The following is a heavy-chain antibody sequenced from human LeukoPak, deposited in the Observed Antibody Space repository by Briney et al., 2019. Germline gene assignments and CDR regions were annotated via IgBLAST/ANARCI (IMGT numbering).Heavy chain of an antibody. D-gene: IGHD1-26*01. CDR2: IIPIFGTA. Sequence: GASVKVSCKASGYTFTSYGISWVRQAPGQGLEWMGGIIPIFGTANYAQKFQGRVTITADESTSTAYMELSSLRSEDTAVYYCARDIKETVGATHFDYWGQGTLVTVSS. CDR3: ARDIKETVGATHFDY. CDR1: GYTFTSYG. J-gene: IGHJ4*02. V-gene: IGHV1-69*13.